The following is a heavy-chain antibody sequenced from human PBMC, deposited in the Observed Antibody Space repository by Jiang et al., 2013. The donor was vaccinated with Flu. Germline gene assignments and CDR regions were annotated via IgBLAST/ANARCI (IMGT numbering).Heavy chain of an antibody. CDR3: ARRFVVVTPRPDSVGAFDT. D-gene: IGHD2-21*02. Sequence: SGPGLVKPSETLSLTCTASGGSITSHGNNYVWDWVRQPPGEGLEWMGSLSYDGGSDYSASLKGRLTISVDLSRNQVSLRLASVTPADTGVYYCARRFVVVTPRPDSVGAFDTWGQGTRVTVSS. CDR2: LSYDGGS. CDR1: GGSITSHGNNYV. J-gene: IGHJ3*02. V-gene: IGHV4-39*01.